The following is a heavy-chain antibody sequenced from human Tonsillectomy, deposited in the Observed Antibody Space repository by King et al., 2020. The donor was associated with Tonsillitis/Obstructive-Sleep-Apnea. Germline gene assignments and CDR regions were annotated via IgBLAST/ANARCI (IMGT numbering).Heavy chain of an antibody. V-gene: IGHV3-15*01. J-gene: IGHJ4*02. CDR2: IKSKTDGGTT. CDR1: GFTFSNAW. D-gene: IGHD4-17*01. CDR3: TTYLDKYGDFDY. Sequence: VQLVESGGGLVKPGGSLRLSCAASGFTFSNAWMSWVRQAPGKGLEWVGRIKSKTDGGTTDYAAPVKGRFTISRDDSKNTLYLQMNSLKTEDTAVYYCTTYLDKYGDFDYCGQGTLFTVSS.